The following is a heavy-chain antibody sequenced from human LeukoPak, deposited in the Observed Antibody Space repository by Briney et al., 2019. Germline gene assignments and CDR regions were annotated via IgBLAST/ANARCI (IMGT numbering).Heavy chain of an antibody. D-gene: IGHD3-16*02. V-gene: IGHV4-39*01. CDR2: IYYSGST. CDR3: ARYRGPGYFDL. J-gene: IGHJ2*01. Sequence: PSETLSLTCTVSGGSISSSSYYWGWIRQPPGKGLEWIGSIYYSGSTYYNPSLKSRVTISVDTSKNQFSLKLSSVTAADTAAYYCARYRGPGYFDLWGRGSLVTVSS. CDR1: GGSISSSSYY.